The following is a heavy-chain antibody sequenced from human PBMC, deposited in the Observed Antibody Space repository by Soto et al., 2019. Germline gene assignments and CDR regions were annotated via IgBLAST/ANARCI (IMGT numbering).Heavy chain of an antibody. CDR1: GFTFISYA. CDR3: AKAFGTYYFDY. D-gene: IGHD3-10*01. Sequence: GGSLRLSCVASGFTFISYAMSWVRQAPGKGLEWVSAIGSSGATTYYADSVKGRFTISRDNSKNTVYLQMNSLRAEDTAVYYCAKAFGTYYFDYWGQGTVVTVSS. CDR2: IGSSGATT. J-gene: IGHJ4*01. V-gene: IGHV3-23*01.